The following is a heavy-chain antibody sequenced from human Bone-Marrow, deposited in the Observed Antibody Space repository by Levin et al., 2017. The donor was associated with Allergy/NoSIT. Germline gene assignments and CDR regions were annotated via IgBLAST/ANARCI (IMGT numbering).Heavy chain of an antibody. CDR1: GGSFSDNTYY. D-gene: IGHD1-1*01. CDR3: ARHLFNYNRFDT. V-gene: IGHV4-59*08. CDR2: THNIVTT. Sequence: RASETLSLTCTVSGGSFSDNTYYWSWIRQPPGKGLEWIASTHNIVTTNYNPSLKSRVTTSIDTSNNQFSLKLSSVTAADTAVYFCARHLFNYNRFDTWGQGTLVTVSS. J-gene: IGHJ5*02.